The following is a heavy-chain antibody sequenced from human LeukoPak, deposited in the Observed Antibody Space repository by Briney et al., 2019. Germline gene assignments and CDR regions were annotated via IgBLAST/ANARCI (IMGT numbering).Heavy chain of an antibody. CDR3: VRGGSLFEY. CDR1: GFTFSGYG. J-gene: IGHJ4*02. Sequence: GKSLRLSCAASGFTFSGYGMHWVRQAAGKGLEWVAGISYDGTNKYYAYSVKGRFTISEDNSKHTLFMQITRLSPEATAVYYCVRGGSLFEYWGQGALVTVSS. D-gene: IGHD3-10*01. CDR2: ISYDGTNK. V-gene: IGHV3-30*03.